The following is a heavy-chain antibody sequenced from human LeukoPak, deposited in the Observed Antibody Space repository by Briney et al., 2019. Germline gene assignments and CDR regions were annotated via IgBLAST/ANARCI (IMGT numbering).Heavy chain of an antibody. CDR1: GYTFTSYG. CDR2: INPSSGGT. J-gene: IGHJ3*02. CDR3: ARPILGSYVEDVFDI. Sequence: ASAKVSCKASGYTFTSYGISWVRQAPGQGLEWMGWINPSSGGTKNAQKFQGRVTMTRDTSISTGYMELSRLRSDDTAVYYCARPILGSYVEDVFDIWGQGTMVTVSA. D-gene: IGHD1-26*01. V-gene: IGHV1-2*02.